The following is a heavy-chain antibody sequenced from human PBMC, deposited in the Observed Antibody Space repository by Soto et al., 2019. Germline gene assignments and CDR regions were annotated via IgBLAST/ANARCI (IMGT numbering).Heavy chain of an antibody. CDR2: IYYSGST. J-gene: IGHJ6*02. Sequence: PETLSLTCTVSGGSISSYYWSWFRQPPGKRLEWIGEIYYSGSTNYNPSLTSRVTISVDTSNNQFSLKLTSVTAADTAVYYCARTSYSDSGGYYGLAFRAQRTTVIVSS. D-gene: IGHD3-22*01. CDR1: GGSISSYY. V-gene: IGHV4-59*12. CDR3: ARTSYSDSGGYYGLAF.